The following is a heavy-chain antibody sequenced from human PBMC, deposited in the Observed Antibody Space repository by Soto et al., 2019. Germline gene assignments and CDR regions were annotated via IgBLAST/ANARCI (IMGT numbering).Heavy chain of an antibody. CDR3: ARHVPAAGYYYGMDV. J-gene: IGHJ6*02. Sequence: QVQLVQSGAEVKKPGASVKVSCKASVGTFSSYAISWVRQAPGQGLEWMGGIIPIFGTAHYAQKFQGRVTITADESTSTAYMELSSLRSEDPAVYYCARHVPAAGYYYGMDVWGQGTTVTVSS. CDR2: IIPIFGTA. V-gene: IGHV1-69*12. D-gene: IGHD2-2*01. CDR1: VGTFSSYA.